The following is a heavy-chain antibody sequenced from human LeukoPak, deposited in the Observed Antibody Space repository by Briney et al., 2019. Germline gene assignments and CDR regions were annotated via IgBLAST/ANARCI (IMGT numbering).Heavy chain of an antibody. D-gene: IGHD3-10*01. CDR3: ARELDVTYYYGSVSVPTSY. CDR1: GYTFTDYY. V-gene: IGHV1-2*02. J-gene: IGHJ4*02. Sequence: ASVKVSCKASGYTFTDYYMHWVRQAPGQGLEWMGWINPKSGGTEYAQKFQGRVSMTRDTFMNIGYMELSRLTSDDTAVYYCARELDVTYYYGSVSVPTSYWGQGTLVTVSS. CDR2: INPKSGGT.